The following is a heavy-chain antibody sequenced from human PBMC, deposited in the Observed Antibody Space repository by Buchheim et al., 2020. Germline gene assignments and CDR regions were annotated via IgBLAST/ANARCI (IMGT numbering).Heavy chain of an antibody. J-gene: IGHJ4*02. CDR2: IYYSGSS. CDR1: GGSINGHY. CDR3: AREAPPPGPYYVDY. Sequence: QVQLQESGPGLVKPSETLSLTCTVSGGSINGHYWSWIRQPPGKGLEWIAYIYYSGSSNYNPSLKSRFTISVDTSNNQFSLKLTSVTAADTAVYYCAREAPPPGPYYVDYWGQGIL. V-gene: IGHV4-59*11.